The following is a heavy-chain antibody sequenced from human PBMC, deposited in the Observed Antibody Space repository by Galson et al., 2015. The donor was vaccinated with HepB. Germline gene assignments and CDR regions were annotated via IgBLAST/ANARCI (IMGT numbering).Heavy chain of an antibody. CDR2: ISYDGSNK. D-gene: IGHD6-13*01. V-gene: IGHV3-30*18. J-gene: IGHJ2*01. CDR1: GFTFSGYG. CDR3: AKTLPSSWMYFDL. Sequence: SLRLSCAASGFTFSGYGVHWVRQAPGKGLEWVAVISYDGSNKYYADSVKGRFTISRDNSKNTLYLQMNSLRPEDTAVYYCAKTLPSSWMYFDLWGRGTLVTVSS.